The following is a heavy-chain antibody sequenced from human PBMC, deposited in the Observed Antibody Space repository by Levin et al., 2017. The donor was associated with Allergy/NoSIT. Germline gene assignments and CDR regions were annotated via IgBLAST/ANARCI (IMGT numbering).Heavy chain of an antibody. D-gene: IGHD3-22*01. V-gene: IGHV3-20*04. CDR1: GFTFEDYG. Sequence: TGGSLRLSCAASGFTFEDYGMSWVRQVPGKGLEWVSGINWNGNNIGYAESVEGRFTISRDDAKNSLYLQMNSLRVDDTAFYYCTRGYDSPEYWGQGTLVTVSS. CDR2: INWNGNNI. J-gene: IGHJ4*02. CDR3: TRGYDSPEY.